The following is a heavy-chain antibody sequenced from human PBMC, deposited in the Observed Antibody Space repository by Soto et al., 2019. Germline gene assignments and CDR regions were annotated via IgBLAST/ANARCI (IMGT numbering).Heavy chain of an antibody. V-gene: IGHV3-23*01. CDR1: GFTFSSYA. J-gene: IGHJ4*01. Sequence: GGSLRLSCAASGFTFSSYAMSWVRQAPGKGLEWVSAIGPSGSTYDADSVRGRFTISRDISKNTLYLQMNSLRAEDTAVYYCARTDGLDYWGQGSLVTVSS. CDR2: IGPSGST. CDR3: ARTDGLDY.